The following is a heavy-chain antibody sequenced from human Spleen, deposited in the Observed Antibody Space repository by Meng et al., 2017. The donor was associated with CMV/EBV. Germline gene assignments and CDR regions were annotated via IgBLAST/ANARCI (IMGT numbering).Heavy chain of an antibody. CDR1: GFTVSSNY. Sequence: GESLKISCAASGFTVSSNYMSWVRQAPGKGLEWVSVIYSGGSTYYADSVKGRFTISRDNSKNTLYLQMNSLRAEDTAVYYCARKIGEDLDYWGQGTLVTVSS. D-gene: IGHD3-10*01. CDR3: ARKIGEDLDY. J-gene: IGHJ4*02. V-gene: IGHV3-53*01. CDR2: IYSGGST.